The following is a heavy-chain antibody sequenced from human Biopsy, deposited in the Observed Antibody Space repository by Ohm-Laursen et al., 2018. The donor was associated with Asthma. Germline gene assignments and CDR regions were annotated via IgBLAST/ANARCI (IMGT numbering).Heavy chain of an antibody. CDR1: YGSITSGGYY. V-gene: IGHV4-31*03. D-gene: IGHD3-22*01. CDR3: ARAQDYYDSRGYYRSFDY. CDR2: IYYSGST. J-gene: IGHJ4*02. Sequence: TLSLTCSVSYGSITSGGYYWTWIRQHPGKGLEWIGFIYYSGSTYYNLSLKSRVGISIDTSTNQFSLKLSSVTAADTAVYYCARAQDYYDSRGYYRSFDYWGQGTLVTVSS.